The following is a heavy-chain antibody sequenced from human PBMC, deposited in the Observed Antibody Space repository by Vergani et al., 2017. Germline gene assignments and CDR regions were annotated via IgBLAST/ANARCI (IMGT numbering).Heavy chain of an antibody. CDR3: ARFSRPYYDFWSGYYVTDYYYMDV. CDR1: GFTFSACP. D-gene: IGHD3-3*01. CDR2: ISARYPST. V-gene: IGHV3-23*01. Sequence: EVQLLQSGGGVIQPGGSVRLSCAASGFTFSACPMTWVRQAPGKGLEWVSAISARYPSTYYADSVKGRFTISRDNSKNMLYLQMNSLRAEDTALYYCARFSRPYYDFWSGYYVTDYYYMDVWGKGTTVTVSS. J-gene: IGHJ6*03.